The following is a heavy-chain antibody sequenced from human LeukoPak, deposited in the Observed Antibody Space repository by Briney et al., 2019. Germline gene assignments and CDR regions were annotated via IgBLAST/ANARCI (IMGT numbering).Heavy chain of an antibody. CDR2: IKQDGSEK. D-gene: IGHD4-17*01. CDR1: GFTFSSYW. V-gene: IGHV3-7*01. J-gene: IGHJ4*02. Sequence: GGSLRLSCVGSGFTFSSYWMSWVRQAPGKGLEWVANIKQDGSEKYYVDSVKGRFTISRDNAQNSLYLQMDSLTAEDTAVYYCGRLGGYGDRAVDCWGPGPLVTVSS. CDR3: GRLGGYGDRAVDC.